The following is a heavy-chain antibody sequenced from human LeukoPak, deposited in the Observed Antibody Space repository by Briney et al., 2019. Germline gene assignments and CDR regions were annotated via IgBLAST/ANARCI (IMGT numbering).Heavy chain of an antibody. CDR3: ARVPNVVVPAAKRVNHGHVDTEQLQLFDY. J-gene: IGHJ4*02. CDR1: GYTFTSYG. V-gene: IGHV1-18*01. CDR2: ISAYNGNT. Sequence: GASVKVSCKASGYTFTSYGISWVRQAPGQGLEWMGWISAYNGNTNYAQKLQGRVTMTTDTSTSTAYMELRSLRSDDTAVYYCARVPNVVVPAAKRVNHGHVDTEQLQLFDYWGQGTLVTVSS. D-gene: IGHD2-2*01.